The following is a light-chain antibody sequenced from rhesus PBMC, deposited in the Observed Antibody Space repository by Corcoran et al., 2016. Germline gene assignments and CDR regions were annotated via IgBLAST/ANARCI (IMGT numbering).Light chain of an antibody. V-gene: IGKV1-74*01. CDR3: QHNYDTPLT. Sequence: DIQMTQSPSSLSAFVGDRVTITCRTSENVNNYLNWYQQKPGKAPKLLIYQASTSQSGVPSRFSGNGSGTDYTFHISSLQSDDVATYYCQHNYDTPLTFSEGAKVEIE. J-gene: IGKJ4*01. CDR1: ENVNNY. CDR2: QAS.